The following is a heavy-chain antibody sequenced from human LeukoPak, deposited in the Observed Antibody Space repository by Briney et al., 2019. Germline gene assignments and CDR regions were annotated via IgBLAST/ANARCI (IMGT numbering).Heavy chain of an antibody. Sequence: GGSLRLSCAASGFTFSDYYMSWIRQAPGKGLEWVSYISSSGSTIYYADSVKGRFTISRDNAKNSLYLQMNSLRAEDTAVYYCARDPDYYDSSGYYGPDTKVSNWDQGTLVTVSS. V-gene: IGHV3-11*01. CDR2: ISSSGSTI. CDR1: GFTFSDYY. CDR3: ARDPDYYDSSGYYGPDTKVSN. J-gene: IGHJ4*02. D-gene: IGHD3-22*01.